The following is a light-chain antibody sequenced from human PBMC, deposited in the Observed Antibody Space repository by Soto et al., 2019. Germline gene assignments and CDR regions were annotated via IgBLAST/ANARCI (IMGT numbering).Light chain of an antibody. CDR3: QEYNSH. V-gene: IGKV1-5*03. Sequence: DTQMTQSPSTLSASVGDRVTITCRASRIIDNWLAWYQQKPGKAPKLLIYKASNLESGVPSRFSGSGYGTEFTLTISSLQPDDSATYYCQEYNSHFGGGTKVEIE. CDR1: RIIDNW. J-gene: IGKJ4*01. CDR2: KAS.